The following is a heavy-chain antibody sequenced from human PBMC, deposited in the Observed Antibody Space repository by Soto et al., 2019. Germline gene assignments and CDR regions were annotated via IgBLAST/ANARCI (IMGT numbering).Heavy chain of an antibody. CDR3: AKDGFAFSYDYGLEV. CDR1: GFTFDDYA. D-gene: IGHD3-10*01. J-gene: IGHJ6*02. Sequence: EEQLVESGGTLVQPGRSLRLSCAASGFTFDDYAMHWVRQAPGKGLEWVSGINWNSGNIGYADSVKGRFTISRGNAKNSLYLQMDSLRGEDTALYYCAKDGFAFSYDYGLEVWGQGTSVTVSS. CDR2: INWNSGNI. V-gene: IGHV3-9*01.